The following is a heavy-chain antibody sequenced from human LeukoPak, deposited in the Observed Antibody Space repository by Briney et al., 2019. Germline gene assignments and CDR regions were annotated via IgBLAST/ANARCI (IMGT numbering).Heavy chain of an antibody. CDR3: ARDRSIYYYYYMDV. Sequence: ASVKVSCKASGYTLTSYGISWVRQAPGQGLEWMGWISAYNGNTNYAQKLQGRVTMTTDTSTSTAYMELRSLRSDDTAVYYCARDRSIYYYYYMDVWGKGTTVTVSS. J-gene: IGHJ6*03. CDR2: ISAYNGNT. CDR1: GYTLTSYG. D-gene: IGHD3-10*01. V-gene: IGHV1-18*01.